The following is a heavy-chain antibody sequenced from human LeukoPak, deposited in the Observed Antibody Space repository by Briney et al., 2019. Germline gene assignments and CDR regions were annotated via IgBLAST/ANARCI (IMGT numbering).Heavy chain of an antibody. CDR2: IDTDGRTT. CDR1: GFTFSRFW. J-gene: IGHJ4*02. Sequence: PGGSLRLSCAASGFTFSRFWMHWVRQPPGKALVWGSRIDTDGRTTTYADFVKGRFTISRDNAKNTVYLQINSLRAEDTAVYYCARDGRGYYDAFDYWGQGTLVTVSS. V-gene: IGHV3-74*01. CDR3: ARDGRGYYDAFDY. D-gene: IGHD3-22*01.